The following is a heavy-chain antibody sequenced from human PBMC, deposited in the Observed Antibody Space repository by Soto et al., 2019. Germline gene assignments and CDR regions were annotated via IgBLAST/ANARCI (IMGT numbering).Heavy chain of an antibody. D-gene: IGHD3-10*01. CDR2: IYYSGST. Sequence: SETLSLTCTVSGDSISNHYWSWIRQPPGKGLEWIGSIYYSGSTYYNPSLKSRVTISVDTSKNQFSLKLSSVTAADTAVYYCARHLVRLVRSEWFDPWGQGTLVTVSS. CDR1: GDSISNHY. J-gene: IGHJ5*02. CDR3: ARHLVRLVRSEWFDP. V-gene: IGHV4-39*01.